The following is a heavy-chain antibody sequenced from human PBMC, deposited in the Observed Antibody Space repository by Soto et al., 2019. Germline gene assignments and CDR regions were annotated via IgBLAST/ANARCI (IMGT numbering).Heavy chain of an antibody. Sequence: PGGSLRLSCAASGFTFSSYWMHWVRQAPGKGLVWVSLINSDGSSTSYADSVKGRFTISRDNAKNTLYLQMNSLRAEDTAVYYCARGLRYFAPGFLWGQGTLVTVPQ. CDR3: ARGLRYFAPGFL. CDR1: GFTFSSYW. J-gene: IGHJ4*02. D-gene: IGHD3-9*01. V-gene: IGHV3-74*01. CDR2: INSDGSST.